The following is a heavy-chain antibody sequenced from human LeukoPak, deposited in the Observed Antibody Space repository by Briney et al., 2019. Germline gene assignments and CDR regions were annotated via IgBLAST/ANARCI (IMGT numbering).Heavy chain of an antibody. D-gene: IGHD4-17*01. CDR1: GGSISSYY. J-gene: IGHJ2*01. V-gene: IGHV4-59*08. CDR3: ARHSDYGDYRYSDL. CDR2: IYYSGST. Sequence: PSETLSLTCTVSGGSISSYYWSWIRQPPGKGLEWIGYIYYSGSTNYNPSLKSRVTISVDTSKNQFSLKLSSVTAADTAVYYCARHSDYGDYRYSDLWGRGTLVTVAS.